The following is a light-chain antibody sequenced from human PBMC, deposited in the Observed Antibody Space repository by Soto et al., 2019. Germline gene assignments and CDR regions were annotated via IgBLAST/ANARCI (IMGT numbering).Light chain of an antibody. CDR1: QSVSSSY. J-gene: IGKJ4*01. CDR2: GAS. CDR3: QLYSITPLS. Sequence: IVLTQSPGTLSLSPWERATLSCRASQSVSSSYLAWYQQKPGQAPRLLIYGASSRATGIPDRFSGSGSGTDFTLTISRLEPEDFAVYYCQLYSITPLSFGGGTKVDIK. V-gene: IGKV3-20*01.